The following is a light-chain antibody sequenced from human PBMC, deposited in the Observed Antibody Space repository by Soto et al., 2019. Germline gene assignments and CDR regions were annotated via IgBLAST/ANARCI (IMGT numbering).Light chain of an antibody. CDR1: NIGSKN. J-gene: IGLJ1*01. V-gene: IGLV3-9*01. CDR2: RDS. CDR3: QVWDSSTAL. Sequence: SYELTQPLSVSVALGQTARFTCGGNNIGSKNVHWYQQKPGQAPVLVIYRDSNRPSGIPERFSGSNSGNTATLTISRAQAGDEADYYCQVWDSSTALFGTGTKLTVL.